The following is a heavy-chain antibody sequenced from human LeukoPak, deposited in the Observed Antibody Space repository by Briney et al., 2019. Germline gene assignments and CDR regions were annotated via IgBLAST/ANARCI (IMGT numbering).Heavy chain of an antibody. J-gene: IGHJ4*02. CDR1: GFIFSDYY. D-gene: IGHD3-10*01. V-gene: IGHV3-11*04. CDR2: ISNSGSII. CDR3: ARDLEGSGSFYRPSYDY. Sequence: RGSLRLSCAASGFIFSDYYMSWIRQAPGKGLEWVSYISNSGSIIHYADSLKGRFTISRDNAKNSVYLQMNSLRAEDTAVYYCARDLEGSGSFYRPSYDYWGQGTLVTVSS.